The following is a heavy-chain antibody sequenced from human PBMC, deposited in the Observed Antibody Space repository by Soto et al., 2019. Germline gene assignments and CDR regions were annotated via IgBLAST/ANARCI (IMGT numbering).Heavy chain of an antibody. V-gene: IGHV1-46*01. J-gene: IGHJ4*02. D-gene: IGHD3-22*01. Sequence: ASVKVSCKASGYIFTSYYLHWVRQAPGQGLEWMGWIVACGGSTNYAQKFQERVTITRDMSTSTAYMELSSLRSEDTAVYYCAAGPFYDSSGYPSVWGQGTLVTVSS. CDR1: GYIFTSYY. CDR2: IVACGGST. CDR3: AAGPFYDSSGYPSV.